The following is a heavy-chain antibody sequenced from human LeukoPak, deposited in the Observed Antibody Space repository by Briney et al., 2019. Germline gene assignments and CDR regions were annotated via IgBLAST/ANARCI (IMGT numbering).Heavy chain of an antibody. Sequence: PGGSLRRSCAASGFTFSISGMHWVRQAPGKGLEWGAVISHDGSNEYYPNYVKGRITISRDNSKNTLYLQMNSLRAEDTAVYYCVKASLNYNYHYGMDVWGQGTTVTVSS. CDR3: VKASLNYNYHYGMDV. J-gene: IGHJ6*02. V-gene: IGHV3-30*18. CDR2: ISHDGSNE. CDR1: GFTFSISG.